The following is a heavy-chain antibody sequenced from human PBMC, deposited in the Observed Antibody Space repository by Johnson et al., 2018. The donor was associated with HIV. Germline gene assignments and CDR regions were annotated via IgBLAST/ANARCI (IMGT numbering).Heavy chain of an antibody. D-gene: IGHD1-1*01. CDR3: ARGGNEIDAFDI. Sequence: QVQLVASGGGVVQPGRSLRLSCSASGFTFSSYAMHWVRQAPGTGLEWVALVSYDGRNKYYADSVKGRFTISRDNSKNTLYLQMNSLRAEDTAVYYCARGGNEIDAFDIWGQGTMVTVSS. CDR1: GFTFSSYA. CDR2: VSYDGRNK. J-gene: IGHJ3*02. V-gene: IGHV3-30-3*01.